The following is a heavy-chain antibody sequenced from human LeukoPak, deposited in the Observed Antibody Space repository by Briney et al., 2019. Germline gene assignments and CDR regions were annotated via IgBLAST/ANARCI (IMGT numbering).Heavy chain of an antibody. V-gene: IGHV3-53*01. CDR1: GFTVNNNY. D-gene: IGHD3-22*01. J-gene: IGHJ5*02. CDR3: ARREINGYYLS. CDR2: IYDDETT. Sequence: GGSLRLSCAASGFTVNNNYMIWVRQAPGKGLEWVSVIYDDETTYYADSVKGRFGISRDNSKNTLYLQMDTLRAEDTAVYYCARREINGYYLSWGQGTLVIVSS.